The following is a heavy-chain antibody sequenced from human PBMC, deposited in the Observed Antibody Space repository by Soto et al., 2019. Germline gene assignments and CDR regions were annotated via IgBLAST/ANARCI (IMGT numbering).Heavy chain of an antibody. CDR2: ISYDGSNK. CDR1: GFTFSSYG. Sequence: GGSLRLSCAASGFTFSSYGMHWVRQAPGKGLEWVAVISYDGSNKYYADSVKGRFTISRDNSKNTLYLQMNSLRAEDTAVYYCAKDGITMIVVVPQYFDYWGQGTLVTVSS. J-gene: IGHJ4*02. V-gene: IGHV3-30*18. CDR3: AKDGITMIVVVPQYFDY. D-gene: IGHD3-22*01.